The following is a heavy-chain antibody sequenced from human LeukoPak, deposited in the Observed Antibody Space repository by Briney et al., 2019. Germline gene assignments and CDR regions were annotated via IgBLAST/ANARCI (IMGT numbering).Heavy chain of an antibody. CDR3: ARTYYYDSSGYFTFTNAFDI. J-gene: IGHJ3*02. D-gene: IGHD3-22*01. V-gene: IGHV1-3*01. CDR2: INAGNGNT. Sequence: ASVKVSCKASGYTFTSYAMHWVRQAPGQRLEWMGWINAGNGNTKYSQKFQGRVTITRDTSASTAYMELSSLRSEDTAVYYCARTYYYDSSGYFTFTNAFDIWGQGTMVTVSS. CDR1: GYTFTSYA.